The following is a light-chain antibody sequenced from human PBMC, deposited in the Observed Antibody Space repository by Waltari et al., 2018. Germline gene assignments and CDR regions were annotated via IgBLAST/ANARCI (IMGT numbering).Light chain of an antibody. J-gene: IGKJ5*01. Sequence: EIVMTQSPATLSVSPGERATLSCRPSQSVRRNLAWYQQKPGQAPRLLISGASTRATGIPARFSGSGSGTEFTLTISSLQSEDFAVYYCQQYNNWPITFGQGTRLEIK. CDR1: QSVRRN. CDR3: QQYNNWPIT. CDR2: GAS. V-gene: IGKV3-15*01.